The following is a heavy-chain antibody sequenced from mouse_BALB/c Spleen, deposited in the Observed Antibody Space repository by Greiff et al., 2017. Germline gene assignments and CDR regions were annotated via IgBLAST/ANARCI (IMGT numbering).Heavy chain of an antibody. CDR1: GYTFTNYW. CDR2: IYPGGGYT. Sequence: VKLMESGAELVRPGTSVKISCKASGYTFTNYWLGWVKQRPGHGLEWIGDIYPGGGYTNYNEKFKGKATLTADTSSSTAYMQLSSLTSEDSAVYFCASYGNLDYWGQGTTLTVSS. D-gene: IGHD2-1*01. V-gene: IGHV1-63*02. CDR3: ASYGNLDY. J-gene: IGHJ2*01.